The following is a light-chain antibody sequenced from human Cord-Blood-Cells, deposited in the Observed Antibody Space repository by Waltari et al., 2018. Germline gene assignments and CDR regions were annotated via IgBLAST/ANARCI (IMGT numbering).Light chain of an antibody. CDR1: SRDVGSSNL. CDR3: CSYAGSSTWV. J-gene: IGLJ3*02. V-gene: IGLV2-23*01. Sequence: QSALTQPASVSGSPGQSITLSCTGTSRDVGSSNLVSWDQQHPGKAPKLMIYEGSKRPSGVSNRFSGSKSGNTASLTISGLQAEDEADYYCCSYAGSSTWVFGGGTKLTVL. CDR2: EGS.